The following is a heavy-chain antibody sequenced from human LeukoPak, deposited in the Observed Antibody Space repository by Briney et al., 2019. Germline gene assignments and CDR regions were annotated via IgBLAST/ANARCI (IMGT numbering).Heavy chain of an antibody. D-gene: IGHD3-16*02. CDR1: GFTFSNAW. CDR2: IKSKTDGGTT. V-gene: IGHV3-15*01. Sequence: GGSLRLSCAASGFTFSNAWMSWVRQAPGKGLEWVGRIKSKTDGGTTDYAAPVKGRFTISRDDSKNTLYLQMNSLKTEDTAVYYCTTYPIYVWGSYRYDYWGQGTLVTVS. CDR3: TTYPIYVWGSYRYDY. J-gene: IGHJ4*02.